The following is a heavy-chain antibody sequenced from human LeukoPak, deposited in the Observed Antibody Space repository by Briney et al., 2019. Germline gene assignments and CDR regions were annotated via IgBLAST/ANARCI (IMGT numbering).Heavy chain of an antibody. J-gene: IGHJ4*02. CDR2: ITGSGDRT. CDR3: AARPVADDPAPFDY. CDR1: GLTSRNYA. Sequence: PGGSLRLSCVASGLTSRNYAMTWVRRPPGKGLECVSSITGSGDRTYYADSVKGRLTISRDSSKNTLFLQMNNLRADDTAVYYCAARPVADDPAPFDYWGQGTRDTVSS. D-gene: IGHD6-19*01. V-gene: IGHV3-23*01.